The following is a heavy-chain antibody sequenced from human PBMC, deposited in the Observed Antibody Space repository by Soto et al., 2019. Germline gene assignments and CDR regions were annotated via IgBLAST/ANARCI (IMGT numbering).Heavy chain of an antibody. Sequence: ASVKVSCKASGYTFSNFGISWVRQAPGEGLEWMGWISPNSEKTKIAQRFQGRVTMTTDISTSTSYLELRGLTSDDTAVYYCTQDAKFYPIYTRYFANCLWGR. D-gene: IGHD2-21*01. CDR1: GYTFSNFG. CDR3: TQDAKFYPIYTRYFANCL. CDR2: ISPNSEKT. J-gene: IGHJ2*01. V-gene: IGHV1-18*01.